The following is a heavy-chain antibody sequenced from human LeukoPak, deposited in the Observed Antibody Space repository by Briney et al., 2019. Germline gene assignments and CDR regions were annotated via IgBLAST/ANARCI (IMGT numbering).Heavy chain of an antibody. V-gene: IGHV3-9*01. CDR1: GFTFDDYA. CDR2: IGWNSGNI. D-gene: IGHD2-2*01. Sequence: DPGRSLRLSCAASGFTFDDYAMHWVRQAPGKGLEWVSGIGWNSGNIGYADSVKGRFTISRDNAKNSLYLQMNSLRAEDTAMYYCAREVPADRGVDYWGQGTLVTVSS. J-gene: IGHJ4*02. CDR3: AREVPADRGVDY.